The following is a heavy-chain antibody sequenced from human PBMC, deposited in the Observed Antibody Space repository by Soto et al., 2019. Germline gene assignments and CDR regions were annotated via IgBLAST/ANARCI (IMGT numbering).Heavy chain of an antibody. D-gene: IGHD6-19*01. CDR3: VMTPSGWCSLYF. Sequence: GGSLRLSCVASGFIFSNYAMSWVRQAPGKGLEWVSAISGSGGSTYYADSVKGRFTISRDNSKNTLYLQMNSLRAEDTAIYYCVMTPSGWCSLYFWCQGTLVTGSA. CDR1: GFIFSNYA. CDR2: ISGSGGST. J-gene: IGHJ1*01. V-gene: IGHV3-23*01.